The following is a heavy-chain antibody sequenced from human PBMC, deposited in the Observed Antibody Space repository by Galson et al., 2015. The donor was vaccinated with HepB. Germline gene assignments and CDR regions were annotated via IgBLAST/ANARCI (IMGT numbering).Heavy chain of an antibody. CDR3: AKDPEYSSGWPTPFDY. J-gene: IGHJ4*02. D-gene: IGHD6-19*01. CDR1: GFTFSSYA. CDR2: ISYDGSNK. Sequence: SLRLSCAASGFTFSSYAMSWVRQAPGKGLEWVAVISYDGSNKYYADSVKGRFTISRDNSKNTLYLQMNSLRAEDTAVYYCAKDPEYSSGWPTPFDYWGQGTLVTVSS. V-gene: IGHV3-30*18.